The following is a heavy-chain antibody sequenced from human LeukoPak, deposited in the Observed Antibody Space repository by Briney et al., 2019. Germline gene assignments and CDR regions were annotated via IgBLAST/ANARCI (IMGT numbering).Heavy chain of an antibody. Sequence: GRSLRLSCAASGFTFSSYAMHWVRQAPGKGLEWVAVISYDGSNKYYADSVKGRFTISRDNSKNTLYLQMNSLRAEDTAVYYCAGDDDEASYCSSTSCPFDYWGQGTLVTVSS. J-gene: IGHJ4*02. CDR1: GFTFSSYA. CDR3: AGDDDEASYCSSTSCPFDY. CDR2: ISYDGSNK. V-gene: IGHV3-30*04. D-gene: IGHD2-2*01.